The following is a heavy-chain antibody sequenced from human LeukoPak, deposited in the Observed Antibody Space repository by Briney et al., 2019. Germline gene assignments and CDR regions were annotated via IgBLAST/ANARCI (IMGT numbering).Heavy chain of an antibody. CDR1: GGSISSYY. J-gene: IGHJ6*02. CDR2: IYYSGST. CDR3: ARDNWNYGSSMDV. Sequence: ASETLSLTCGVSGGSISSYYWSWIRQPPGKGLEWIGYIYYSGSTNYNPSLKSRVTISVDTSKNQFSLKLSSVTAADTAVYYCARDNWNYGSSMDVWGQGTTVTVSS. D-gene: IGHD1-7*01. V-gene: IGHV4-59*01.